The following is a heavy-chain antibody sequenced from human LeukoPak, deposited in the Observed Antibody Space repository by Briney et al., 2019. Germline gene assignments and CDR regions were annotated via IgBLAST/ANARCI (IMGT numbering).Heavy chain of an antibody. Sequence: GGSLRLSCAASGFTFDDYAMHWVRQAPGKGLEWVSGISWNSGSIGYADSVKGRFTISRDNAKNSLYLQMNSLRAEDTALYYCARDLGAYSSSWYWFDPWGQGTLVTVSS. D-gene: IGHD6-13*01. V-gene: IGHV3-9*01. CDR1: GFTFDDYA. CDR3: ARDLGAYSSSWYWFDP. J-gene: IGHJ5*02. CDR2: ISWNSGSI.